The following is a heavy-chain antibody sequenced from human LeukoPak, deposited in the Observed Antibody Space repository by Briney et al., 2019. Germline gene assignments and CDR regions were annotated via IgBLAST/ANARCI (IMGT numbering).Heavy chain of an antibody. CDR1: GGSFSGYY. CDR3: ARSGGVYHGDY. D-gene: IGHD3-16*01. CDR2: INHSGST. J-gene: IGHJ4*02. Sequence: PSETLSLTCAVYGGSFSGYYWSWIRQPPGKGLEWIGEINHSGSTNYNPSLKSRVTISVDTSKNQFSLKLSSVTAADTAVYYCARSGGVYHGDYWGQGTLVTVSS. V-gene: IGHV4-34*01.